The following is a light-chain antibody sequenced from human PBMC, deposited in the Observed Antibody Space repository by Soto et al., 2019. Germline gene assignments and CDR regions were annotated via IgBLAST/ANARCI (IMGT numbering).Light chain of an antibody. V-gene: IGKV1-5*01. J-gene: IGKJ4*01. CDR1: QRITRW. Sequence: DIQMTQSPSTLSASVGDGVTITCRARQRITRWLAWYQQKPGEAPKLLIYDASSLESGVPSRFSGSGSGTEFTLTISSLQPDDFATYYCQQYTHYSGLTFGGGTKVDI. CDR3: QQYTHYSGLT. CDR2: DAS.